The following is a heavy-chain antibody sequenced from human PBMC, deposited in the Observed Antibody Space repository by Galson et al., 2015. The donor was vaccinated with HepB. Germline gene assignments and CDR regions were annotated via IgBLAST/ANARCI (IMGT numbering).Heavy chain of an antibody. CDR2: MSVYKGDT. Sequence: SVKVSCKASGSTFTSYGISWVRQAPGQGLEWMGWMSVYKGDTNYAYKFQGRVTMTTDTSTTTAYMELRSLTSDDMAVYYCARDQRVVATAKKYNWFDLWGQGTLVTVAS. V-gene: IGHV1-18*03. J-gene: IGHJ5*02. CDR3: ARDQRVVATAKKYNWFDL. CDR1: GSTFTSYG. D-gene: IGHD2-2*01.